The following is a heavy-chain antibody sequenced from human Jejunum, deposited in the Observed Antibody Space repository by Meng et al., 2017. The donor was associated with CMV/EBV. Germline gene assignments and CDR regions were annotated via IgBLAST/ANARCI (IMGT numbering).Heavy chain of an antibody. CDR2: IKYSGRT. D-gene: IGHD2-2*01. CDR3: ARTQDCSTTSCYTGFDP. V-gene: IGHV4-30-4*08. CDR1: SLSRGDYY. J-gene: IGHJ5*02. Sequence: SLSRGDYYWCWIRQPPGKGLEWLGFIKYSGRTYYNPSLTSRVTISLDTSENHFSLRLSSVTAADTAVYYCARTQDCSTTSCYTGFDPWGQGTLVTVSS.